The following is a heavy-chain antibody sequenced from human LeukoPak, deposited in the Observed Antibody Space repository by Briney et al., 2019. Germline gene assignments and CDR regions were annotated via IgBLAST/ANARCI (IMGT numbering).Heavy chain of an antibody. Sequence: SGRSLRLSCAASGFNFRDHWMDWVRQAPGKGLEWVGHIKTDGSETYYLDSLRGRFSISRDNTNNALYLQMNSLRVEDTAVYYCVKNNGWFHLAQWGQGTLVTVSS. D-gene: IGHD6-19*01. J-gene: IGHJ4*02. CDR1: GFNFRDHW. CDR3: VKNNGWFHLAQ. CDR2: IKTDGSET. V-gene: IGHV3-7*03.